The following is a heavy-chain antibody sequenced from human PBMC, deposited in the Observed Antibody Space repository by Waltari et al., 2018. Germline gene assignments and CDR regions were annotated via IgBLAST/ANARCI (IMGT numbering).Heavy chain of an antibody. CDR2: SIPIFGTA. D-gene: IGHD6-19*01. CDR1: GGTFSSYA. J-gene: IGHJ4*02. CDR3: AREYSSGWPLDY. V-gene: IGHV1-69*05. Sequence: QVQLVQSGAEVKKPGSSVKVSCKASGGTFSSYAISWVRQAPGQGLEWMGGSIPIFGTANYAQKFQGRVTITTDESTSTAYMELSSLRSEDTAVYYCAREYSSGWPLDYWGQGTLVTVSS.